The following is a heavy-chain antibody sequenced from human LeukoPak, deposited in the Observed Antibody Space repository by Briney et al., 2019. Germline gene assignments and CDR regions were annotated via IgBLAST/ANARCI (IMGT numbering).Heavy chain of an antibody. CDR1: GGSISSGSYY. D-gene: IGHD1-7*01. CDR2: IYTSGST. CDR3: ARGPRITGTTRYFDY. J-gene: IGHJ4*02. Sequence: SQTLSLTCTVSGGSISSGSYYWSWIRQPAGKGPEWIGRIYTSGSTNYNPSLKSRVTISVDTSKNQFSLKLSSVTAADTAVYYCARGPRITGTTRYFDYWGQGTLVTVSS. V-gene: IGHV4-61*02.